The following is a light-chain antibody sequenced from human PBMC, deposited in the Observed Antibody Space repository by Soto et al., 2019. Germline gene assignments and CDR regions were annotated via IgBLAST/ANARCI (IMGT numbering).Light chain of an antibody. CDR2: STN. CDR3: AAWYDSLKGV. Sequence: QSVLTQPPSASGTPGQRVTISCSGSSSNIGSNAVNWYQQLPGTAPKLLIYSTNQRASGVPDRFSGSKSGTSASLAISGLQSEDEADYYCAAWYDSLKGVFGGGTKLTVL. J-gene: IGLJ2*01. V-gene: IGLV1-44*01. CDR1: SSNIGSNA.